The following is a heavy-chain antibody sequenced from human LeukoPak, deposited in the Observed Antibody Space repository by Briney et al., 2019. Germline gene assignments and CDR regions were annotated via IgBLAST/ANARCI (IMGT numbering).Heavy chain of an antibody. CDR3: AKALGAVCGTGCSSRYFDC. D-gene: IGHD2-15*01. CDR1: EFLVSSDY. CDR2: IYTGGTT. Sequence: GGSLRLSCVASEFLVSSDYMIWVRQGPGKGLEWVSVIYTGGTTYYADSVKGRFTISRDNSKNILYLQMDTLRAEDTAVYYCAKALGAVCGTGCSSRYFDCWGQGTLVTVSS. J-gene: IGHJ4*02. V-gene: IGHV3-66*01.